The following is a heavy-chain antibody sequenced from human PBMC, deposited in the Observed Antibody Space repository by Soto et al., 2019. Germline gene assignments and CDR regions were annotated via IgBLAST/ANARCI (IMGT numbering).Heavy chain of an antibody. CDR3: ARVYCSSTSCYDLFDY. CDR1: GGSISSYY. D-gene: IGHD2-2*01. Sequence: SETLSLTCTVSGGSISSYYWSWIRQPPGKGLEWIGYIYYSGSTNYSPSLKSRVTISVVTSKNQFSLKLSSVTAADTAVYYCARVYCSSTSCYDLFDYWGQGTLVTVSS. J-gene: IGHJ4*02. CDR2: IYYSGST. V-gene: IGHV4-59*08.